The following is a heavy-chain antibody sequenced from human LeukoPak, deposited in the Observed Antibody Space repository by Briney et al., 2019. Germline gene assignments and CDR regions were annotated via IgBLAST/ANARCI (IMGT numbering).Heavy chain of an antibody. D-gene: IGHD1-26*01. CDR1: GFTFSSYW. CDR2: INTDGSST. Sequence: GGSLRLSCAASGFTFSSYWMHWVRQAPGKGLVWVSRINTDGSSTSYADSVKGRFTISRDSAKNTLYLQMNSLRAEDTAVYYCARGSVGYYMDVWGKGTTVTISS. CDR3: ARGSVGYYMDV. V-gene: IGHV3-74*01. J-gene: IGHJ6*03.